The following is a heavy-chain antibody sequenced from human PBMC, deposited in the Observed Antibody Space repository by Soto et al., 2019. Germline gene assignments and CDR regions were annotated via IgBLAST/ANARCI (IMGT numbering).Heavy chain of an antibody. Sequence: SETLSLTCTVSGGSISSSSYYWGWIRQPPGKGLEWIGSIYYSGSTYYNPSLKSRVTISVDTSKNQFSLKLSSVTAADTAVYYCARIVDYGGKFTFDYWGQGTLVTVSS. D-gene: IGHD4-17*01. V-gene: IGHV4-39*01. CDR1: GGSISSSSYY. CDR2: IYYSGST. J-gene: IGHJ4*02. CDR3: ARIVDYGGKFTFDY.